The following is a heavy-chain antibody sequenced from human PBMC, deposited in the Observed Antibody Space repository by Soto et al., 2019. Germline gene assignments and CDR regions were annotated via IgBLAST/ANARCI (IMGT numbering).Heavy chain of an antibody. CDR3: AKDSLRRPREAFDI. D-gene: IGHD1-26*01. CDR1: GFTFDDYA. V-gene: IGHV3-9*01. CDR2: ISWNSGSI. J-gene: IGHJ3*02. Sequence: LRLSCAASGFTFDDYAMHWVRQAPGKGLEWVSGISWNSGSIGYADSVKGRFTISRDNAKNSLYLQMNSLRAEDTALYYCAKDSLRRPREAFDIWGQGTMVTVSS.